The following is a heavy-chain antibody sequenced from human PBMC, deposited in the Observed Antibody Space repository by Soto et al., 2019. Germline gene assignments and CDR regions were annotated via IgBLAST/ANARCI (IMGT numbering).Heavy chain of an antibody. J-gene: IGHJ4*02. CDR3: AKVFCYYDSSGYYYFDY. CDR1: GFTFISYA. V-gene: IGHV3-23*01. D-gene: IGHD3-22*01. CDR2: ISGSGSTI. Sequence: GGSLRLSCAASGFTFISYAVSWVRQAPGKGPEWISSISGSGSTIYYADSVKGRFTISRDNSKNTLYLQMSSLRAEDTAVYYCAKVFCYYDSSGYYYFDYWGQGTLVTVSS.